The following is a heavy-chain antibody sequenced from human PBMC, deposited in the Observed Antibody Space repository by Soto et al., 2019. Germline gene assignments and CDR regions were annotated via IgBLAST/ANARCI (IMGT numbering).Heavy chain of an antibody. Sequence: SETLYLTCTVSGGSMSSYYWTWLRQSPGRGLEWIGYISYSGSTYYNPSLKSRVTISADTSKNQFSLRMNSMIAADTAVYYCARADPDASVGYWGQGTLVTVSS. CDR1: GGSMSSYY. J-gene: IGHJ4*02. CDR3: ARADPDASVGY. V-gene: IGHV4-59*01. D-gene: IGHD2-15*01. CDR2: ISYSGST.